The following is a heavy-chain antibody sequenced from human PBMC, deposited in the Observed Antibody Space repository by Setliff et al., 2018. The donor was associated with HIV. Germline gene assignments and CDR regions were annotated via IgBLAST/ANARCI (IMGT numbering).Heavy chain of an antibody. D-gene: IGHD3-22*01. CDR3: ARDGPSMITDYYYYGMDV. V-gene: IGHV1-69*05. Sequence: SVKVSCKASGATFSNSALTWVRQAPGQGLEWMGGSIPLFKTVNYAQKFQGRLTISTDELMTTAYMELTSLRSEDTAVYYCARDGPSMITDYYYYGMDVWGQGTTVTVSS. J-gene: IGHJ6*02. CDR1: GATFSNSA. CDR2: SIPLFKTV.